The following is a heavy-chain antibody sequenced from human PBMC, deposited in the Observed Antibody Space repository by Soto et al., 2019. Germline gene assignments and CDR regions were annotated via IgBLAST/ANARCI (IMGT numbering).Heavy chain of an antibody. V-gene: IGHV4-59*01. J-gene: IGHJ5*02. CDR2: MYYSETT. CDR1: GVSINDYY. D-gene: IGHD6-13*01. CDR3: ARANSSTWYKLEYKWFDP. Sequence: SETLSLTCTVSGVSINDYYWIWIRQTPGKGLEWVGFMYYSETTKYNPSLKGRVNMSLDTSKNQVSLHLQSVTAADTAVYYCARANSSTWYKLEYKWFDPWGQGTLVTVSS.